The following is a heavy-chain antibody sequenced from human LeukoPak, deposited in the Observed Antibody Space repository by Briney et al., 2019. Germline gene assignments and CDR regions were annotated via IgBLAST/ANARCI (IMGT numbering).Heavy chain of an antibody. J-gene: IGHJ3*02. CDR2: ISGSGGST. Sequence: ETLSLTCAVYGGSFSGYYWSWVRQAPGKGLEWVSAISGSGGSTYYADSVKGRFTISRDNSKNTLYLQMNSLRAEDTAVYYCAKRQKGVLMVYALDAFDIWGQGTMVTVSS. D-gene: IGHD2-8*01. V-gene: IGHV3-23*01. CDR3: AKRQKGVLMVYALDAFDI. CDR1: GGSFSGYY.